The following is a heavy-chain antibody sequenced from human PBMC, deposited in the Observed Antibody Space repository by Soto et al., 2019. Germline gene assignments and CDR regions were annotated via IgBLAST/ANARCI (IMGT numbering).Heavy chain of an antibody. CDR3: ARVMAAMQNWLDP. D-gene: IGHD2-2*01. CDR1: GGSISSIDYF. CDR2: IYHTGTT. J-gene: IGHJ5*02. Sequence: SETLSLTCSVSGGSISSIDYFWSWIRQPPGKGLEWIGFIYHTGTTYYNPSLRSRVTISIDTSKSQFSMKLNSVTAADTAVYYCARVMAAMQNWLDPWGQGTLVTVPS. V-gene: IGHV4-30-4*01.